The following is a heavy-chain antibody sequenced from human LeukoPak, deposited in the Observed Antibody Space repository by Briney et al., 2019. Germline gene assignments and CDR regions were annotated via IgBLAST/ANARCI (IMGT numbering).Heavy chain of an antibody. CDR3: ARGGGLDV. CDR1: GFTFSSYA. V-gene: IGHV3-7*04. J-gene: IGHJ6*02. Sequence: GGSLRLSCAASGFTFSSYAMSWVRQAPGNGLEWVASINHNGNVNFYVDSVKGRFTISRDNAKNSLHLQMSNLRAEDTAVYFCARGGGLDVWGQGATVTVSS. CDR2: INHNGNVN.